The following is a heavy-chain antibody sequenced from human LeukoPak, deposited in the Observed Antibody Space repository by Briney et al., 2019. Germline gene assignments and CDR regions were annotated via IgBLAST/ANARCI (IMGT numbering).Heavy chain of an antibody. V-gene: IGHV3-48*02. D-gene: IGHD4-17*01. J-gene: IGHJ4*02. CDR2: IDSDTYGNTI. Sequence: GGSLRLSCAASGFTFSNAWMNWDRQAPGKGLEWISYIDSDTYGNTIYYPHTVKGRFTISRDNAKNSLYLQMDSLRDEDTAVYYCARDRDYAFDYWGQGTLVTVSS. CDR3: ARDRDYAFDY. CDR1: GFTFSNAW.